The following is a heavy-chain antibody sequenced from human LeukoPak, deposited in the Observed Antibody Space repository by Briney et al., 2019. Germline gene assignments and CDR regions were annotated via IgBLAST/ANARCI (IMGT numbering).Heavy chain of an antibody. D-gene: IGHD3-9*01. CDR2: IIPIFGTA. CDR1: GGTFSSYA. Sequence: ASVKVSCKASGGTFSSYAISWVRQAPGQGLEWMGGIIPIFGTANYAQKFQGRVTITADESTSTAYMELSSLRSEDTAVYYCARGQSRLRYSPEGYWGQGTLVTVSS. V-gene: IGHV1-69*01. CDR3: ARGQSRLRYSPEGY. J-gene: IGHJ4*02.